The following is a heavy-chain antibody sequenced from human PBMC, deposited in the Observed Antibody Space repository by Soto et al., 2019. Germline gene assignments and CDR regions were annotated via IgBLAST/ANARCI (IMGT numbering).Heavy chain of an antibody. CDR3: ARDMRVNYYDSGFDY. CDR2: ISAYNGNT. V-gene: IGHV1-18*01. CDR1: GYTFTSYG. J-gene: IGHJ4*02. D-gene: IGHD3-22*01. Sequence: ASVKVSCKASGYTFTSYGISWVRQAPGQGLEWMGWISAYNGNTNYAQKLQGRVTMTTDTSTSTAYMELRSLRSDDTAVYYCARDMRVNYYDSGFDYWGQGTLVTVSS.